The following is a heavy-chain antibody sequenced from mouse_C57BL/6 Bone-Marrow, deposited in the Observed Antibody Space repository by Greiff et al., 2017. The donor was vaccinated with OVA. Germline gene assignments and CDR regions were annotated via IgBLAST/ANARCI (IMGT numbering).Heavy chain of an antibody. Sequence: VKLVESGAELAKPGASVKLSCKASGYTFTSYWMHWVKQRPGQGLEWIGYINPSSGYTKYNQKFKDKAILTEDKSSSTAYMQLSSLTYEDSAVYYGARWYYAMDYWGQGTSVTVSS. J-gene: IGHJ4*01. CDR2: INPSSGYT. CDR3: ARWYYAMDY. V-gene: IGHV1-7*01. CDR1: GYTFTSYW.